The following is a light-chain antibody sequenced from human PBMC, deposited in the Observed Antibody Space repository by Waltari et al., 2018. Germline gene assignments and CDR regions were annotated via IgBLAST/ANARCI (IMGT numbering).Light chain of an antibody. CDR3: QQGHTYPLT. V-gene: IGKV1-16*01. Sequence: DIQMTQSPSSLSASVGDTVTITCQASQGIGNNLNWYQQKPGKAPKLLIYRASSLQSGIPSRFSGSGSGTDFTLTISSLQPEDFATYYCQQGHTYPLTFGGGTKVEIK. J-gene: IGKJ4*01. CDR2: RAS. CDR1: QGIGNN.